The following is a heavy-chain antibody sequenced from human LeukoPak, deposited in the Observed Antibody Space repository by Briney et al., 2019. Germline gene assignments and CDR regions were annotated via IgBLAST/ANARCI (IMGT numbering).Heavy chain of an antibody. CDR3: ARDDSYGFDY. CDR2: ISYDGSNE. D-gene: IGHD5-18*01. CDR1: GFTFSSYV. J-gene: IGHJ4*02. Sequence: GGSLRLSCAASGFTFSSYVMHWVRQAPGKGLEWVAIISYDGSNEYYADSVKGRFTISRDNAKNSLYLQMNSLRAEDTAVYYCARDDSYGFDYWGQGTLVTVSS. V-gene: IGHV3-30*04.